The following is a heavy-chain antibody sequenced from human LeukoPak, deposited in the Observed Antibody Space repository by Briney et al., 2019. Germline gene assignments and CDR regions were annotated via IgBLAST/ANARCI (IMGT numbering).Heavy chain of an antibody. CDR2: INHSGST. J-gene: IGHJ6*02. Sequence: SETLSLTCAVYGGSFSGYYWSWIRQPPGKGLEWIGEINHSGSTNYNPSLKSRVTISVDTSKNQFSLKLSSVTAADTAVYYCASMLGVAAAGTGHYYYGMDVWGQGATVTVSS. CDR1: GGSFSGYY. CDR3: ASMLGVAAAGTGHYYYGMDV. V-gene: IGHV4-34*01. D-gene: IGHD6-13*01.